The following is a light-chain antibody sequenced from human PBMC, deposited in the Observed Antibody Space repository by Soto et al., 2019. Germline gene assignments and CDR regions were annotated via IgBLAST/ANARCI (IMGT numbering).Light chain of an antibody. CDR2: DAS. V-gene: IGKV3-11*01. J-gene: IGKJ3*01. CDR3: QQRSNWPRIFT. Sequence: EIVLTQSPATLSLSPGERATLSCRASQSVSSYLAWYQQKPGQAPRLLIYDASNRATGIPARFSGSGSGTDFTLTICSLEPEDFAVYYCQQRSNWPRIFTFGPGTKVDIK. CDR1: QSVSSY.